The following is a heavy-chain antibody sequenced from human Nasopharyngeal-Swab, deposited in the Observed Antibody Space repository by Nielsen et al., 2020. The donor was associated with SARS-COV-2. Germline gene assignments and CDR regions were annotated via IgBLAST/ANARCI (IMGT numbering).Heavy chain of an antibody. D-gene: IGHD3-22*01. CDR2: INHSGST. CDR1: GGSFSGYY. J-gene: IGHJ1*01. V-gene: IGHV4-34*01. CDR3: ARPYDSSGYFRGHRSYFQH. Sequence: SETLSLTCAVYGGSFSGYYWSWIRQPPGKGLEWIGEINHSGSTNYNPSLKSRVTISVDTSKNQFSLKLSSVTAADTAVYYCARPYDSSGYFRGHRSYFQHWCQGTLVTVSS.